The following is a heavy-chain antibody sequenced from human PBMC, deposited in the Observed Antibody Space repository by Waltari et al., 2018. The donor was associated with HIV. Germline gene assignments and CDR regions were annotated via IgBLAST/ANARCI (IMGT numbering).Heavy chain of an antibody. D-gene: IGHD1-26*01. V-gene: IGHV3-30*18. CDR1: GFPFTTFA. Sequence: QVQLVESGGGVVQPGGSLRPSCAASGFPFTTFAMHWVPQAPGKGLEWVAVISYDGDQYYADSVKGRFTISRDNSKKSLFLQMSSLRPEDSAVYYCAKVAGRSGSYSHYYYGMDVWGQGTTVTVS. CDR3: AKVAGRSGSYSHYYYGMDV. CDR2: ISYDGDQ. J-gene: IGHJ6*02.